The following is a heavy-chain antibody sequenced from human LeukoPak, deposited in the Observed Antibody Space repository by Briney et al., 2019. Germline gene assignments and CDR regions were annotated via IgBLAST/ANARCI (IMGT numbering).Heavy chain of an antibody. Sequence: ASVKVSCKVSGYTLTELAIHWVGQAPGKGVEWRGGCDPEDGETIYAQTFQGRVTMTEDTSTDTASMELSSLRSEATAVYYCAITRYSGSYYYYGMDVWGQGTTVTVS. J-gene: IGHJ6*02. D-gene: IGHD1-26*01. CDR1: GYTLTELA. V-gene: IGHV1-24*01. CDR3: AITRYSGSYYYYGMDV. CDR2: CDPEDGET.